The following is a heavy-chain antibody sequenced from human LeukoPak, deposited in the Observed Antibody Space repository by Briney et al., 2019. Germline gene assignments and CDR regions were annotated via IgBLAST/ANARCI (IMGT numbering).Heavy chain of an antibody. Sequence: PSETLSLSCTVSGGSISSYYWSWIRQPPGKGLEWIGYTYYSGSTNYNPSLKSRVTISVDTSKNQFSLKLSSVTAADTAVYYCARHYGSGSYYPHYFDYWDQGTLVTVSS. V-gene: IGHV4-59*08. J-gene: IGHJ4*02. CDR3: ARHYGSGSYYPHYFDY. CDR2: TYYSGST. CDR1: GGSISSYY. D-gene: IGHD3-10*01.